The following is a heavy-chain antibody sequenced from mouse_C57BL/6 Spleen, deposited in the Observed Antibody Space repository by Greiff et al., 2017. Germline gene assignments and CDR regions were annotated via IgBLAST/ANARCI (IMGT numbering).Heavy chain of an antibody. V-gene: IGHV2-2*01. CDR3: AREGDSSGSWFAD. CDR2: IWSGGST. J-gene: IGHJ3*01. Sequence: VQVVESGPGLVQPSQSLSITCTVSGFSLTSYGVHWVRQSPGKGLEWLGVIWSGGSTDYNAAFISSLSISKDNSKSQVFFKMNSLQADDTAIYYCAREGDSSGSWFADWGQGTLVTVSA. D-gene: IGHD3-2*02. CDR1: GFSLTSYG.